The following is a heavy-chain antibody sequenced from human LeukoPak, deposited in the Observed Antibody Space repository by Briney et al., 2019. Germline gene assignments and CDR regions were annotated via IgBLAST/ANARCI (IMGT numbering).Heavy chain of an antibody. D-gene: IGHD3-10*01. CDR2: INHSGST. CDR1: GGSFSGYY. J-gene: IGHJ4*02. CDR3: ARGQNGSGSHSFDY. V-gene: IGHV4-34*01. Sequence: SETLSLTCAVYGGSFSGYYWSWIRQPPGKGLEWIGEINHSGSTNYNPSLKSRVTISVDTSKNQFSLKLSSVTAADTAVYYCARGQNGSGSHSFDYWGQGTLVTVSS.